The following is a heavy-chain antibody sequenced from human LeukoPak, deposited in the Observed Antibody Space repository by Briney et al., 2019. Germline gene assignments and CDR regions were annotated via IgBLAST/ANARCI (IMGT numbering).Heavy chain of an antibody. V-gene: IGHV3-30*04. CDR2: ISDDGYHK. J-gene: IGHJ3*01. CDR3: ARQKTSGRNIPDAFDV. Sequence: GGSLRLSCAASGFTFSNYAIYWVRQAPDKGLEWVAVISDDGYHKYYADSLKGRFTISRDNSKNTLYLDMNNLRDEDTALYYCARQKTSGRNIPDAFDVWGQGTTVTVSS. CDR1: GFTFSNYA. D-gene: IGHD1-26*01.